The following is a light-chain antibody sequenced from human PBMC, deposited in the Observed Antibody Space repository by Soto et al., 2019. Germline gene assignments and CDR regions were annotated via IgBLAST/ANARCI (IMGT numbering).Light chain of an antibody. J-gene: IGKJ2*01. CDR2: LAS. CDR3: QQYDSYSRT. V-gene: IGKV1-5*03. Sequence: DIQMTQSPSTLSESVGDRVTITCRASQSISSWLAWYQQKPGKAPKLLIYLASSLESGVPSRFSGSGSGTEFTLTISSLQPDDFATYYCQQYDSYSRTFGQGTKLEI. CDR1: QSISSW.